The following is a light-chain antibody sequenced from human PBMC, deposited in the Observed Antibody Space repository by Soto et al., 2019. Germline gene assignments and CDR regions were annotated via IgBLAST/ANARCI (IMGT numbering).Light chain of an antibody. CDR1: SSDVGAYNY. J-gene: IGLJ1*01. Sequence: QSALTQPPSASGSPGQSVTISCTGTSSDVGAYNYVSWYQQHPGKAPKLLLYQVTKRPSGVPDRFSASKSGNTASLTVSGLQAEDVAHYYYSSKAGNTFYVFGPGTKLTVL. CDR3: SSKAGNTFYV. V-gene: IGLV2-8*01. CDR2: QVT.